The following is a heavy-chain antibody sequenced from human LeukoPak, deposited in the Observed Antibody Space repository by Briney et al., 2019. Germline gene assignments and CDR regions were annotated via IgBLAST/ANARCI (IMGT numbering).Heavy chain of an antibody. V-gene: IGHV1-69*04. CDR2: IIPIFGIA. CDR3: ANRGLGGMVRDLYYYYGMDV. CDR1: GGTFSSYA. J-gene: IGHJ6*02. Sequence: SVEVSCKASGGTFSSYAISWVRQAPGQGLEWMGRIIPIFGIANYAQKFQGRVTITADKSTSTAYMELSSLRSEDTAVYYCANRGLGGMVRDLYYYYGMDVWGQGTTVTVSS. D-gene: IGHD3-10*01.